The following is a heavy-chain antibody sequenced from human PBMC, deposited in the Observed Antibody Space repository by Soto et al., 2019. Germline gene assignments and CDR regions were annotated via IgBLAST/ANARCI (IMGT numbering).Heavy chain of an antibody. V-gene: IGHV3-23*01. Sequence: EVQLLESGGGLVQPGGSLRLSCAASGFTFSSYAMNWVRQALGKGLEWVSVISGSGDSTYYADSVKGRFTISRDNSKNTLYLQMNSLRAEDTAVYYCARRNSGWYFDLWGRGTLVTVSS. J-gene: IGHJ2*01. CDR3: ARRNSGWYFDL. CDR1: GFTFSSYA. D-gene: IGHD4-4*01. CDR2: ISGSGDST.